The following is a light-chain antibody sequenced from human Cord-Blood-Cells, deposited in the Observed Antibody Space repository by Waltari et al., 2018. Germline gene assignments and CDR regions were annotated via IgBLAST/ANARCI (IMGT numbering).Light chain of an antibody. CDR2: EVS. J-gene: IGLJ2*01. CDR3: SSYTSSSTGVV. CDR1: RSDVGGYNY. Sequence: QSALPQPASVSGSPGQSITISCTGTRSDVGGYNYVSCYQQHPGKAPKLMIYEVSNRPSGVSNRFSGSKSGNTASLTISGLQAEDEADYYCSSYTSSSTGVVFGGGTKLTVL. V-gene: IGLV2-14*01.